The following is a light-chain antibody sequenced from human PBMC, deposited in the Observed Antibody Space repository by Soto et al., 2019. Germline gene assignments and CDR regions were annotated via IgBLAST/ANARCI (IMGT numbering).Light chain of an antibody. CDR3: QQYASYPWT. Sequence: DIQMTQSPSTLSASVGDRVIVTCRAIESIDTWLAWYQQKPGQAPKLLIYKASTLESGVPSRFSGNKSGAEFTLTISSLQPEDVATYYCQQYASYPWTFGHGTKVEV. V-gene: IGKV1-5*03. CDR2: KAS. J-gene: IGKJ1*01. CDR1: ESIDTW.